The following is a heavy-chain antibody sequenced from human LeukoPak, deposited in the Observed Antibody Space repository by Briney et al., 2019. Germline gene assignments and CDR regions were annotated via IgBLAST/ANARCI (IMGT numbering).Heavy chain of an antibody. D-gene: IGHD4-17*01. J-gene: IGHJ4*02. Sequence: GGSLRLSCAASGFTFSSYGMHWVRQAPGQGLEWVAVISYDGSNKYYADSVKGRFTISRDNSKNTLYLQMNSLRAEDTAVYYCAKGKDGDYVFDYWGQGTLVTVSS. V-gene: IGHV3-30*18. CDR1: GFTFSSYG. CDR3: AKGKDGDYVFDY. CDR2: ISYDGSNK.